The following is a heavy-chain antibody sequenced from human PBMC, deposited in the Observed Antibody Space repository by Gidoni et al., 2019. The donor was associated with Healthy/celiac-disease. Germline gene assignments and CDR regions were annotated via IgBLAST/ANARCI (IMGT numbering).Heavy chain of an antibody. V-gene: IGHV4-39*01. Sequence: QLQLQESGPGLVKPSETLSLTCTVSGGSISSSSYYWGWIRQPPGKGLEWIGSIYYSGSTYYNPSLKSRVTISVDTSKNQFSLKLSSVTAADTAVYYCARMGRLGYCSSTSCYIVIAGNAFDIWGQGTMVTVSS. CDR2: IYYSGST. D-gene: IGHD2-2*02. CDR3: ARMGRLGYCSSTSCYIVIAGNAFDI. CDR1: GGSISSSSYY. J-gene: IGHJ3*02.